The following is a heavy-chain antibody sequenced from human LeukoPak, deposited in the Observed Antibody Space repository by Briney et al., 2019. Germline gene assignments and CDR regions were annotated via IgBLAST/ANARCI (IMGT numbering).Heavy chain of an antibody. D-gene: IGHD3-10*01. Sequence: PGGSLRLSCAASGFTFSTYAMSWVRQAPGKGLEWVSSISESGGGTYYADSVKGRFTISRDNSKNTLHLQMNSLRAEDTAVYHCAKAFGEFLLDYWGQGSLVTVSS. CDR1: GFTFSTYA. J-gene: IGHJ4*02. CDR2: ISESGGGT. CDR3: AKAFGEFLLDY. V-gene: IGHV3-23*01.